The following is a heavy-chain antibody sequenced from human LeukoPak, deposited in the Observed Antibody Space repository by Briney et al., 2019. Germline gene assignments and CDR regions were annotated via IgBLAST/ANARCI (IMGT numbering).Heavy chain of an antibody. D-gene: IGHD6-19*01. CDR2: IYYSGTT. Sequence: TSETLSLTCAVSGDSISSGTYSWSWIRQPPGKGLEWIGYIYYSGTTYYNPSLKSRVIISVDTSKTQFSLKLSSVTAADTAVYYCARAQWLVGNWFDPWGQGTLVTVSS. CDR1: GDSISSGTYS. V-gene: IGHV4-30-4*07. CDR3: ARAQWLVGNWFDP. J-gene: IGHJ5*02.